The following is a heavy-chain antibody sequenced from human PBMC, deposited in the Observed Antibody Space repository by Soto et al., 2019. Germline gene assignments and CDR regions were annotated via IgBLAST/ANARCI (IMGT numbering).Heavy chain of an antibody. V-gene: IGHV1-46*01. D-gene: IGHD3-10*01. J-gene: IGHJ5*02. Sequence: VASVKVSCKASGYTFTSYYMHWVRQAPGQGLEWMGIINPSGGSTSYAQKFQGRVTMARDTSTSTVYMELSSLRSEDTAVYCCARDRITMVRGVIIKWFDPWGQGTLVTVSS. CDR1: GYTFTSYY. CDR2: INPSGGST. CDR3: ARDRITMVRGVIIKWFDP.